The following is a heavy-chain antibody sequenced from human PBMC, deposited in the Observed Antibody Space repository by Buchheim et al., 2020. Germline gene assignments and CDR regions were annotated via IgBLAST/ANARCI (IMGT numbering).Heavy chain of an antibody. CDR2: IRYDGSNK. V-gene: IGHV3-30*02. Sequence: QVQLVESGGGVVQPGRSLRLSCAASGFTFSSYGMHWVRQAPGKGLEWVAFIRYDGSNKYYADSVKGRFTISRDNSKNKLYLQMNSLRAENTAVYYCAKDTLRYCSSTSCQTGFDYWGQGTL. D-gene: IGHD2-2*01. CDR3: AKDTLRYCSSTSCQTGFDY. J-gene: IGHJ4*02. CDR1: GFTFSSYG.